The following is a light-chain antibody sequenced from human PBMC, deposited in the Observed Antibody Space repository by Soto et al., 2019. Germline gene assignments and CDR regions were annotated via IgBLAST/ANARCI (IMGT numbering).Light chain of an antibody. Sequence: EIGMRQSPATLSVSPGERATLSCRASQSVGRSLAWYQQKPGQAPRLLIYGTSARATGIPATFSGSGSGTEFTLTISSLQSEDFAIYYCQQYDNWPSVTFGGGTKVEIK. CDR2: GTS. J-gene: IGKJ4*01. CDR3: QQYDNWPSVT. V-gene: IGKV3-15*01. CDR1: QSVGRS.